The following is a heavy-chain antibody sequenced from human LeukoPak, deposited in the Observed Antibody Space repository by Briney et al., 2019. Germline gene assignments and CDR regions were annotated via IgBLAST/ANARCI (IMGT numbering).Heavy chain of an antibody. J-gene: IGHJ4*02. CDR1: GGSISSYY. D-gene: IGHD6-19*01. CDR3: ARHLGAWLEGDY. CDR2: IYYSGST. V-gene: IGHV4-59*08. Sequence: SETLSLTCTVSGGSISSYYWSWIRQPPGKGLEWIGYIYYSGSTNYNPSLKSRVTISVDTSKNQFSLKLSSVTAADTAVYCCARHLGAWLEGDYWGQGTLVTVSS.